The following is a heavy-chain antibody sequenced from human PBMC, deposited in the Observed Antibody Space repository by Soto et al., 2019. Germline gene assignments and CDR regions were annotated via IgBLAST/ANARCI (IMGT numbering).Heavy chain of an antibody. CDR1: GYTLTELS. V-gene: IGHV1-24*01. Sequence: ASVKVSCKVSGYTLTELSMHWVRQAPGKGLEWMGGFDPEDGETIYAQKFQGRVTMTEDTSTDTAYMELSSLRSEDTAVYYCATSIRFLEWFPIGAFDIWGQGTMVTVSS. CDR3: ATSIRFLEWFPIGAFDI. CDR2: FDPEDGET. D-gene: IGHD3-3*01. J-gene: IGHJ3*02.